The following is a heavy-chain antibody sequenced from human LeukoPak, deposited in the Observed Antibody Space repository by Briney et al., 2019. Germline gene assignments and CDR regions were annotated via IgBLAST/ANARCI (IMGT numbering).Heavy chain of an antibody. CDR1: GFTFSSYS. CDR2: ISSSSSYI. D-gene: IGHD6-6*01. Sequence: PGGSLRLSCAASGFTFSSYSMNWVRQAPGKGLEWVSSISSSSSYIYYAYSVKGRFTISRDNAKNSLYLQMNSLRADDTAVYYCARAHNQQLVSAFDIWGQGTMVTVSS. V-gene: IGHV3-21*01. J-gene: IGHJ3*02. CDR3: ARAHNQQLVSAFDI.